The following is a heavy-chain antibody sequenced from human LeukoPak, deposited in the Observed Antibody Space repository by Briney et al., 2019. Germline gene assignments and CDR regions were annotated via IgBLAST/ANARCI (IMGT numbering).Heavy chain of an antibody. D-gene: IGHD6-13*01. V-gene: IGHV3-48*01. J-gene: IGHJ6*02. CDR1: GFIFHTYN. CDR2: ISSSSSTI. CDR3: ARDRPSSSWYLHYAMDV. Sequence: GGSLRLSCAASGFIFHTYNMKWVRQAPGKGLEWVSYISSSSSTIYYADSVMGRFTISRDNAKNSLYLQMDSLRAEDTAVYYCARDRPSSSWYLHYAMDVWGQGTTVTVSS.